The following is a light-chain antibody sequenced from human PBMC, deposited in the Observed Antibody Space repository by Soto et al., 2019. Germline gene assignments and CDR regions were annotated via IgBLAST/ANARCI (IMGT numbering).Light chain of an antibody. CDR3: QQYNNWPWLT. Sequence: EVVMTQSPVTLSVSPGEGATLSCRASQSVISYLAWYQQKPGQAPRLLIYGASTRATDVPARFSGSGSGTEFTLTISCLQPEDFGVYYCQQYNNWPWLTFGGGTKVEI. J-gene: IGKJ4*01. CDR2: GAS. V-gene: IGKV3-15*01. CDR1: QSVISY.